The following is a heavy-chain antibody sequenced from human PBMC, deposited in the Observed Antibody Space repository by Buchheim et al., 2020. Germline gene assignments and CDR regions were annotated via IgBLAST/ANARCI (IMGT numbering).Heavy chain of an antibody. Sequence: QVQLQESGPGLVKPSETLSLTCTVPGGPITSYYWSWIRQPPGKGLEWIGCMFYGGSAVHNPSLKNRVTMSLDTSKNRFSLELRSVTAADTAVYYCATYGGNAHFDYWGQGTL. CDR1: GGPITSYY. CDR3: ATYGGNAHFDY. CDR2: MFYGGSA. J-gene: IGHJ4*02. V-gene: IGHV4-59*01. D-gene: IGHD4-23*01.